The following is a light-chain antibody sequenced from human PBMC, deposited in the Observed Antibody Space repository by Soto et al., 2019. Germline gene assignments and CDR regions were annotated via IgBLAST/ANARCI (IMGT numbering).Light chain of an antibody. CDR3: QQYGDSPT. V-gene: IGKV3-20*01. CDR2: DAS. J-gene: IGKJ1*01. Sequence: QAPRLLIYDASTRATGIPNRYSGSGSGTDFTLTISRLEPEDFAVFYCQQYGDSPTFGQGTKVDIK.